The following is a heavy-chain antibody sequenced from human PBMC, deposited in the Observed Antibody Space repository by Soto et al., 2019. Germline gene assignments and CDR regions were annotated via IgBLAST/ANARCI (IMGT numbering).Heavy chain of an antibody. CDR1: GFTFSSYS. V-gene: IGHV3-30-3*01. J-gene: IGHJ6*02. Sequence: GGSLRLSCAASGFTFSSYSMHWVRQAPGKGLEWVAVISYDGINKYYAASVKGRFTISRDNSKNTLYLQMKSLRADDTAVYYWAREGPYLDLAGMDGSRQGNTVTVCS. CDR2: ISYDGINK. CDR3: AREGPYLDLAGMDG. D-gene: IGHD2-2*02.